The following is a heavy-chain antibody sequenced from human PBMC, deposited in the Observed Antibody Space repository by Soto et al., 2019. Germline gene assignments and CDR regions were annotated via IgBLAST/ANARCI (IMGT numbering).Heavy chain of an antibody. D-gene: IGHD4-17*01. CDR1: GGTFSSYA. CDR2: IIPIFGTA. Sequence: QVQLVQSGAEVKKPGSSVKVSCRASGGTFSSYAISWVRQAPGQGLEWMGGIIPIFGTANYAQKFQGRVTITADESTRTAYMDLSSLRSEDTAMYYCARAQDYGGPYFDFWGQGTLVTVAS. J-gene: IGHJ4*02. CDR3: ARAQDYGGPYFDF. V-gene: IGHV1-69*12.